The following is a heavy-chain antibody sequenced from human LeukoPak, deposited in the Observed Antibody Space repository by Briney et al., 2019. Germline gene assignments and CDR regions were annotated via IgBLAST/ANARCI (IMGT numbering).Heavy chain of an antibody. D-gene: IGHD3-16*01. CDR3: AKVVGDGNYYYYGVDV. J-gene: IGHJ6*02. Sequence: GRSLRLSCAASGFTFSNYGMHWVRQAPGEGLEWVAVISYDGSNKYYADSVKGRFTISRDNSKNTLNLQMNSLRAEDTAVYYCAKVVGDGNYYYYGVDVWGQGTTVTVSS. CDR1: GFTFSNYG. CDR2: ISYDGSNK. V-gene: IGHV3-30*18.